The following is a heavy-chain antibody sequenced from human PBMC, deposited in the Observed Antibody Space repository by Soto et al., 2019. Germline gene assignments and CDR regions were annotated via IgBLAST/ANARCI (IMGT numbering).Heavy chain of an antibody. V-gene: IGHV3-23*01. D-gene: IGHD3-16*01. CDR3: AKAFFVWSSEQPYYFDY. Sequence: EVQLLDSGGGLVQPGGSLRLSCAASGFTFSNYAMTWVRQGPGKGLEWVSGISGSGGRSYYADSVKRRFTISRDNSKSSLDLQMNSLRAEDTAVYYCAKAFFVWSSEQPYYFDYWGQGTLVTVSS. CDR2: ISGSGGRS. J-gene: IGHJ4*02. CDR1: GFTFSNYA.